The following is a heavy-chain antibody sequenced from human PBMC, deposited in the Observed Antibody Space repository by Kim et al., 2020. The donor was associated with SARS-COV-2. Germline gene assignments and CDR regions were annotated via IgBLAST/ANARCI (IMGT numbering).Heavy chain of an antibody. Sequence: GGSLRLSCAASTGTFNSYSMNWVRQAPGKGLEWVSFITSTSRPTTNYADSVKGRFTISRDTAKKSLYLDMSSLRDDDSGVYYCARVAFDYLGMDVWGQGTAVTVSS. CDR3: ARVAFDYLGMDV. J-gene: IGHJ6*02. CDR1: TGTFNSYS. V-gene: IGHV3-48*02. CDR2: ITSTSRPTT. D-gene: IGHD4-17*01.